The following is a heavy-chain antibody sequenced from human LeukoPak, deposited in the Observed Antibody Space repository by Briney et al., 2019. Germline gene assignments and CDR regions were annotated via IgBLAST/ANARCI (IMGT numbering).Heavy chain of an antibody. Sequence: PSETLSLTCTVSGGSISSGGYYWSWIRQHPGTGLEWIGYIYYSGSTYYNPSLKSRVTISVDTSKNQFSLKLSSVTAADTAVYYCARGPGIAVAGTPYYFDYWGQGTLVTVSS. V-gene: IGHV4-31*03. CDR3: ARGPGIAVAGTPYYFDY. CDR2: IYYSGST. J-gene: IGHJ4*02. CDR1: GGSISSGGYY. D-gene: IGHD6-19*01.